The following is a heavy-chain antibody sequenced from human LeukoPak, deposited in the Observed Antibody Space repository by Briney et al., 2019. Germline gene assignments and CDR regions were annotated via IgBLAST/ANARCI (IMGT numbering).Heavy chain of an antibody. J-gene: IGHJ4*02. CDR1: GFTFSSYA. V-gene: IGHV3-23*01. Sequence: PGGSLRLSCAASGFTFSSYAMSWVRQAPGKGLEWVSAISGSGVSTYYADSVKGRFTISRDNSKNTLYLQMNSLRVEDTAVYYCATLPYYYDSSGSYYFDYWGQGTLVTVSS. D-gene: IGHD3-22*01. CDR2: ISGSGVST. CDR3: ATLPYYYDSSGSYYFDY.